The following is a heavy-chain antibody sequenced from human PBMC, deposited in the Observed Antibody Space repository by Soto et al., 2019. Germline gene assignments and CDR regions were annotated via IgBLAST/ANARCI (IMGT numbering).Heavy chain of an antibody. J-gene: IGHJ3*02. V-gene: IGHV1-2*04. Sequence: ASVKVSCKASGYTFTGYYMHWVRQAPGQGLEWMGWINPNSGGTNYAQKFQGWVTMTRDTSISTAYMELSRLRSDDTAVYYCARMNGLYCSGGSCPVGAFDIWGQGTIVTVAS. CDR3: ARMNGLYCSGGSCPVGAFDI. CDR2: INPNSGGT. CDR1: GYTFTGYY. D-gene: IGHD2-15*01.